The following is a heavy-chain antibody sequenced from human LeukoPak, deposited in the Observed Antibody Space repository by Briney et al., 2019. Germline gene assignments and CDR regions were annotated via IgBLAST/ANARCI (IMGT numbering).Heavy chain of an antibody. CDR2: SNHSGSA. V-gene: IGHV4-34*01. CDR1: VGSFSGYY. Sequence: PSETLSLTCAVYVGSFSGYYWSWIREPPRKGLEWSGKSNHSGSANYDPPITRRVTISVDTSKEQISLKLSTVNAADAAVYYCARGAGRSGYYGWFVPWGQGTLVTVSS. D-gene: IGHD3-3*01. J-gene: IGHJ5*02. CDR3: ARGAGRSGYYGWFVP.